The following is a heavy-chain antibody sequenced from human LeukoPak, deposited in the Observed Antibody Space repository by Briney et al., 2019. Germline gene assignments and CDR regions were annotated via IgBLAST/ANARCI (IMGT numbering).Heavy chain of an antibody. D-gene: IGHD3-22*01. J-gene: IGHJ4*02. V-gene: IGHV4-39*01. Sequence: PSETLSLTCTVSGGSISSTNYHWGLIRQPPGKGLEWIGSIYYSGTTHYNPSLKSRVTLSVDTSKNQFSLKLSSVTAADTAVYHCARHRYDSSGLYLCYFDYWGQGSLVTVSS. CDR2: IYYSGTT. CDR1: GGSISSTNYH. CDR3: ARHRYDSSGLYLCYFDY.